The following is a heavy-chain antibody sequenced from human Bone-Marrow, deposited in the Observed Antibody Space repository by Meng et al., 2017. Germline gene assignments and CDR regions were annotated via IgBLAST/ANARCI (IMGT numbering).Heavy chain of an antibody. Sequence: GGSLRLSCAASGFIFNSYSMHWVRQAPGKGLEWVAVISYDGSNKYYADSVKGRFTISRDNSKNTLYLQMNSLRAEDTAVYYCARGGYCSSTSCYWGNDAFDIWGQGTRVTVSS. CDR3: ARGGYCSSTSCYWGNDAFDI. CDR2: ISYDGSNK. D-gene: IGHD2-2*03. J-gene: IGHJ3*02. V-gene: IGHV3-30*04. CDR1: GFIFNSYS.